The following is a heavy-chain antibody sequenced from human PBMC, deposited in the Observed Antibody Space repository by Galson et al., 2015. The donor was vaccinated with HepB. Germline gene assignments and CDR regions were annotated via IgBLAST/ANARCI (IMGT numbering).Heavy chain of an antibody. CDR1: GFTFSSYT. CDR3: ARVSVTYYFDF. D-gene: IGHD4-17*01. Sequence: SLRLSCAASGFTFSSYTMHWVHQAPGKGLEWVSFISYDGSKKYYAESVKGRFTISRDNSKNTLYLQINSLRAEDTAMYYCARVSVTYYFDFWGQGTLVTVSS. J-gene: IGHJ4*02. CDR2: ISYDGSKK. V-gene: IGHV3-30-3*01.